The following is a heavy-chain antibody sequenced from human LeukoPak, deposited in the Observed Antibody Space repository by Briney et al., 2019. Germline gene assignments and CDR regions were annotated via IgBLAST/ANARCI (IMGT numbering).Heavy chain of an antibody. D-gene: IGHD3-22*01. Sequence: GGSLRLSCAASEFTFSSYAMSWVRQAPGKGLEWVSGISGSGGSTYYADSVKGRFTISRDNSKNTLYLQMNSLRAEDTAVYYCATPGGHYYDSGAYFDFDYWGQGTLVTVSS. CDR2: ISGSGGST. V-gene: IGHV3-23*01. CDR3: ATPGGHYYDSGAYFDFDY. J-gene: IGHJ4*02. CDR1: EFTFSSYA.